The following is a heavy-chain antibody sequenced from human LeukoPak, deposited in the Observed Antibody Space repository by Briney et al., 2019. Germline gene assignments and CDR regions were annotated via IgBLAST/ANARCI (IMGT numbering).Heavy chain of an antibody. CDR1: GGFISSSSYY. V-gene: IGHV4-39*07. CDR2: IYYSGST. D-gene: IGHD1-26*01. Sequence: KTSETLSLTCTVSGGFISSSSYYWGWIRQPPGKGLEWIGSIYYSGSTYYNPSLKSRVTISVDTSKNQFSLKLSSVTAADTAVYYCARWELLLDFAFDIWGQGTMVTVSS. J-gene: IGHJ3*02. CDR3: ARWELLLDFAFDI.